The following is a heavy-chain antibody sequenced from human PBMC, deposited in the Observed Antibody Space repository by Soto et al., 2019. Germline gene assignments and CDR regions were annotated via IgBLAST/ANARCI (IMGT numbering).Heavy chain of an antibody. D-gene: IGHD2-8*01. CDR2: ISAYNGNT. CDR3: ARDGGKDYCTNGVCYDAFDI. Sequence: ASVKVSCKASGYTFTSYGISWVRQAPGQGLEWMGWISAYNGNTNYAQKLQGRVTMTTDTSTSTAYMELRSLRSDDTAMYYCARDGGKDYCTNGVCYDAFDIWGQGTMVTVSS. CDR1: GYTFTSYG. J-gene: IGHJ3*02. V-gene: IGHV1-18*01.